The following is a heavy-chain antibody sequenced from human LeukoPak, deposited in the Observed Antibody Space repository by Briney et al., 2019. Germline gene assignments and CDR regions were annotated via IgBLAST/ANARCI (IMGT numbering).Heavy chain of an antibody. CDR1: GGSITSYS. D-gene: IGHD3-9*01. J-gene: IGHJ4*02. V-gene: IGHV4-59*08. Sequence: SETLSLTCPVSGGSITSYSESWIRQPPGKGLEWIGYIYYSGSTNYNPSLKSRVTISVDTSKNQFSMKLSAVTAADTAVYYCARQPYYDILTGYIDYSGPGTPVTVSS. CDR3: ARQPYYDILTGYIDY. CDR2: IYYSGST.